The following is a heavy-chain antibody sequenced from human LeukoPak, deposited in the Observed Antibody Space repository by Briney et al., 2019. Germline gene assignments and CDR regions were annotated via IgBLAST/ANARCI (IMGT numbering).Heavy chain of an antibody. CDR1: GYTFTSYY. CDR2: INPRGGST. J-gene: IGHJ4*02. D-gene: IGHD6-25*01. V-gene: IGHV1-46*01. Sequence: ASVKVSCKASGYTFTSYYMHWMRQAPGQGPQWMGIINPRGGSTDYAQKFQGRITMTSDTSTSTVYMELNSLRSDDTAVYFCARVGSAAATADYWGQGTLVTVSS. CDR3: ARVGSAAATADY.